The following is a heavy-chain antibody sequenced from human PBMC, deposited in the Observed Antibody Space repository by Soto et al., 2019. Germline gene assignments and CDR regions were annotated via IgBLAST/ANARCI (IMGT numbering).Heavy chain of an antibody. Sequence: GGSLRLSCEASGFTFSGNGMHWVRQAPGKGLEWVAVIWYDGSNKHYADSVRGRFTISRDASKNTLYLQMNSLRAEDTAVYYCARDLSGDSYIDYWGQGTLVTVSS. V-gene: IGHV3-33*01. CDR1: GFTFSGNG. J-gene: IGHJ4*02. D-gene: IGHD2-21*02. CDR2: IWYDGSNK. CDR3: ARDLSGDSYIDY.